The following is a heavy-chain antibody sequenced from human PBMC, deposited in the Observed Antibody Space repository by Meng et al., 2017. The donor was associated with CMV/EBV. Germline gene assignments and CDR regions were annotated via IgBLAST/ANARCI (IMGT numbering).Heavy chain of an antibody. CDR2: ISYDGSNK. J-gene: IGHJ5*02. Sequence: SYAMHWVRQATGKWLEWVAVISYDGSNKYYADSMKGRFTITRDNSKNTLYLQMNSLRAEDTAVYYCARAPPPYWSSTSSCDNWFDPWGQGTLVTVSS. D-gene: IGHD2-2*01. CDR1: SYA. V-gene: IGHV3-30-3*01. CDR3: ARAPPPYWSSTSSCDNWFDP.